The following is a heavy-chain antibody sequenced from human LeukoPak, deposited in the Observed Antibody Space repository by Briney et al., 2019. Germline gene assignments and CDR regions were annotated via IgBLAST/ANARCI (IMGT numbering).Heavy chain of an antibody. D-gene: IGHD3-22*01. Sequence: PSETLSLTCTVSGGSIISSSYYWGWIRQPPGKGLEWIGSIYYSGNTDYNPSLKSRVTISVETSKNQFSLKLSSVTAADTAVYYCERDRFDDSSGYYYHYYYYMDVWGKGTTVTVSS. CDR1: GGSIISSSYY. V-gene: IGHV4-39*07. CDR2: IYYSGNT. J-gene: IGHJ6*03. CDR3: ERDRFDDSSGYYYHYYYYMDV.